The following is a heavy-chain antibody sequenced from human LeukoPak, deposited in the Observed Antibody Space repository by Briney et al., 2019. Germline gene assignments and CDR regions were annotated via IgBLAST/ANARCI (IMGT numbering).Heavy chain of an antibody. CDR3: ARDSSSWYVGTYVDY. CDR1: GGSFSGYY. Sequence: PSETLSLTCAVYGGSFSGYYWSWIRQPPGKGLEWIGEINHSGSTNYNPSLKSRVTISVDTSKNQFSLKLSSVTAADTAVYYCARDSSSWYVGTYVDYWGQGTLVTVSS. CDR2: INHSGST. D-gene: IGHD6-13*01. J-gene: IGHJ4*02. V-gene: IGHV4-34*01.